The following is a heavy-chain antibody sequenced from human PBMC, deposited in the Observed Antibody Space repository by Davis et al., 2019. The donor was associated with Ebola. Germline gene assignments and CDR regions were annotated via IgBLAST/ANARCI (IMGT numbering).Heavy chain of an antibody. CDR3: ARREAGSIDY. D-gene: IGHD3-10*01. V-gene: IGHV3-74*01. J-gene: IGHJ4*02. CDR2: ITSDGSAR. Sequence: HTGGSLRLSCAASGFTFSRYWMNWVRQAPGKGLLWVSGITSDGSARSYADSVRGRFTIFRDNAKSTRYLQMNSLTAEDTAVYYCARREAGSIDYWGLGTLVTVSS. CDR1: GFTFSRYW.